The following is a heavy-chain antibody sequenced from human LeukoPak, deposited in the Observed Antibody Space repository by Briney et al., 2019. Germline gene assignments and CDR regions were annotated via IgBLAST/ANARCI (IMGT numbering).Heavy chain of an antibody. D-gene: IGHD6-13*01. CDR2: IYYSGST. CDR1: GGSISSYY. Sequence: SETLSLTCTVSGGSISSYYWSWIRQPPGKGLEWIGYIYYSGSTNYNPSLKSRVTISVDTSKNQFSLKLSSVTAADTAVYYCASGKQQLVRPIDYWGQGTLVTVSS. V-gene: IGHV4-59*01. J-gene: IGHJ4*02. CDR3: ASGKQQLVRPIDY.